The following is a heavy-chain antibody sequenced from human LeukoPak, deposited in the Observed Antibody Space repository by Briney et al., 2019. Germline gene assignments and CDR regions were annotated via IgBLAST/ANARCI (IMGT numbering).Heavy chain of an antibody. V-gene: IGHV3-23*01. D-gene: IGHD5-18*01. J-gene: IGHJ4*02. CDR3: AESSGYSYGSIDY. CDR1: GFAFSSYA. CDR2: ISGSGGST. Sequence: SGGSLRLSCAASGFAFSSYAMSWVRQAPGKGLDWVSAISGSGGSTYYADSVKGRFTISRDNSKNTLYLQMNSLRAEDTAVYYCAESSGYSYGSIDYWGQGTLVTVSS.